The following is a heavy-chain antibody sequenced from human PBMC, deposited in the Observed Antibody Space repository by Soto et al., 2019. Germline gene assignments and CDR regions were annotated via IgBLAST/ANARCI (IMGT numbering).Heavy chain of an antibody. V-gene: IGHV3-49*03. D-gene: IGHD3-16*02. Sequence: GGSLRLSCTASGFTFGDYAMSWFRQAPGKGLEWVGFIRSKAYGGTTEYAASVKGRFTISRDDSKSIAYLQMNSLKTEDTAVYYCTRVWGSYRFPFDYWGQGTLVTVSS. CDR3: TRVWGSYRFPFDY. CDR2: IRSKAYGGTT. J-gene: IGHJ4*02. CDR1: GFTFGDYA.